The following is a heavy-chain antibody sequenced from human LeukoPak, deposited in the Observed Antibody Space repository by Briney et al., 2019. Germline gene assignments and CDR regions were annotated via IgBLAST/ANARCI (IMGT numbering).Heavy chain of an antibody. D-gene: IGHD3-3*01. V-gene: IGHV3-73*01. J-gene: IGHJ6*03. CDR1: GFTFSGSA. CDR2: IRSKANSYAT. CDR3: TRHTTSLYDFWSGYSMDV. Sequence: GGSLRLSCAASGFTFSGSAMHWVRQASGKGLEWVGRIRSKANSYATAYAASVKGRSTISRDDSKNTAYLQMNSLKTEDTAVYYCTRHTTSLYDFWSGYSMDVWGKGATVTVSS.